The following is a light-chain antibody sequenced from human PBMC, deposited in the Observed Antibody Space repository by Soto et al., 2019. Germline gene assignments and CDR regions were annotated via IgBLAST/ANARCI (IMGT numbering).Light chain of an antibody. Sequence: QSVLIQPASVSGSPGQSISISCTGTSSDVGGYNYVPWYQQHPGKAPKLMIYDVSNRPSGVSNRFSGSKSGNTASLTISGLQAEDEADYYCSSYTSSSTLVFGTGTKVTVL. CDR2: DVS. V-gene: IGLV2-14*01. CDR1: SSDVGGYNY. CDR3: SSYTSSSTLV. J-gene: IGLJ1*01.